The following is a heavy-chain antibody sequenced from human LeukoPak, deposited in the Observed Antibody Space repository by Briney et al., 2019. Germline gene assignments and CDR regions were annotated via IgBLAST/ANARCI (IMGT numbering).Heavy chain of an antibody. V-gene: IGHV3-23*01. CDR1: GFTFSSYA. J-gene: IGHJ6*02. CDR2: ISGSGGST. Sequence: GGSLRLSCAASGFTFSSYAMSWVRQAPGKGLEWVSAISGSGGSTYYADSVKGRFTISRDNSKNTLYLQMNSLRAEDTAVYYCAKDPRYCSSTSCKSYYGMDVWGQGTTVTVSS. D-gene: IGHD2-2*01. CDR3: AKDPRYCSSTSCKSYYGMDV.